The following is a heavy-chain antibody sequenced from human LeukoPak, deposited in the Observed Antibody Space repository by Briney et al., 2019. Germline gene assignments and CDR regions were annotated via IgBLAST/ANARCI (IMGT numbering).Heavy chain of an antibody. CDR3: ARNVGWFRFDY. Sequence: GGSLRLSCAASGFTFSSYGMHWVRQAPGKGLEWVAVIWYDGSNKYYADSVKGRFTISRGNSKNTLYLQMNSLRAEDTAVYYCARNVGWFRFDYWGQGTLVTVSS. V-gene: IGHV3-33*01. J-gene: IGHJ4*02. D-gene: IGHD2-15*01. CDR2: IWYDGSNK. CDR1: GFTFSSYG.